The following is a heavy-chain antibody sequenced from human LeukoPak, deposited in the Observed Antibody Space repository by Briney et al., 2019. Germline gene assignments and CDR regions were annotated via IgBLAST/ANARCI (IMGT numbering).Heavy chain of an antibody. D-gene: IGHD1-26*01. CDR3: AKDYRRGSYPRGDFDY. CDR2: ISGSGGST. J-gene: IGHJ4*02. CDR1: GFTFSSYA. V-gene: IGHV3-23*01. Sequence: GGSLRLSCAASGFTFSSYAMSWVRQAPGKGLEWVSAISGSGGSTYYADSVKGRFTISRDNSKDTLYLQMNSLRAEDTAVYYCAKDYRRGSYPRGDFDYWGQGTLVTVSS.